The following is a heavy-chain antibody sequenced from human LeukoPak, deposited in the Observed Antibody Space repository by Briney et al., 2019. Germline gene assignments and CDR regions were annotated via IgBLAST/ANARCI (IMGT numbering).Heavy chain of an antibody. J-gene: IGHJ5*02. CDR1: GGSISSTNW. CDR2: VHLSGRT. CDR3: ARHLSYGSGRPFNWFDP. V-gene: IGHV4-4*02. Sequence: SGTLSLTCGVSGGSISSTNWWTWVRQPPGEGLEWIGEVHLSGRTNYNPSLESRVTMSVDMSENHISLKLSSVTAADTAVYYCARHLSYGSGRPFNWFDPWGQGTLVTVSS. D-gene: IGHD3-10*01.